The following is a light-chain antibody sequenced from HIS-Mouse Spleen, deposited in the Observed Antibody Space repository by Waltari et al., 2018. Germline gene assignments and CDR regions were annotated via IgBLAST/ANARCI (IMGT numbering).Light chain of an antibody. CDR3: YSTDSSGNHRV. V-gene: IGLV3-10*01. CDR1: ALPKKY. CDR2: EDS. Sequence: SYELTQPPSVSVSPGQTARITCYGDALPKKYAYWYQQKSGQAPVLVIYEDSKRPSGIPARFSGSSSGTMATLTISGAQVEDEADYYCYSTDSSGNHRVFGGGTKLTVL. J-gene: IGLJ3*02.